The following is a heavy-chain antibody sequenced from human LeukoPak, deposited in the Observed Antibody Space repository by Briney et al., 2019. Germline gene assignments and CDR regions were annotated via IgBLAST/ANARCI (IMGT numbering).Heavy chain of an antibody. CDR3: ARRGDGGRALDY. J-gene: IGHJ4*02. V-gene: IGHV4-59*08. D-gene: IGHD7-27*01. Sequence: SETLSLTCTVSGGSISSYYWSWIRQPPGKGLEWIGHIYYSGSTNYNPSLKSRVTISVETSKNPFSLKLNSVTAADTAVYYCARRGDGGRALDYWGQGTLVTVSS. CDR1: GGSISSYY. CDR2: IYYSGST.